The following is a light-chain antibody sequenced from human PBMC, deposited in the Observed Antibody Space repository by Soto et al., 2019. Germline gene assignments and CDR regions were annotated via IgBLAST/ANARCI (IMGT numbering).Light chain of an antibody. CDR3: VSFTTTXTHV. CDR1: SSDICAYYY. CDR2: EVN. V-gene: IGLV2-14*01. Sequence: QSLLTQPASLSGSPVQSITISCTGTSSDICAYYYVSWFQQHPGKSPKLMISEVNNRPSGVSNRFSGSKSVNTAYLTISGLQVEDEAEYFCVSFTTTXTHVVGSGTKAXV. J-gene: IGLJ1*01.